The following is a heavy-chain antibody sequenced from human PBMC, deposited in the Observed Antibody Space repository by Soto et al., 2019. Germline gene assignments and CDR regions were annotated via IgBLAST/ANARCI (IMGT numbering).Heavy chain of an antibody. V-gene: IGHV6-1*01. Sequence: QTLSLTCAISGDSVSSNSSASNWIRQSPSRGLEWLGRTDYRSKWYNDYAVSVKSRITINPDTSKTQFSLQLNSVTPEDTAVYYCAREVSGWSPYFDYWGQGTLVTVSS. J-gene: IGHJ4*02. D-gene: IGHD6-19*01. CDR1: GDSVSSNSSA. CDR3: AREVSGWSPYFDY. CDR2: TDYRSKWYN.